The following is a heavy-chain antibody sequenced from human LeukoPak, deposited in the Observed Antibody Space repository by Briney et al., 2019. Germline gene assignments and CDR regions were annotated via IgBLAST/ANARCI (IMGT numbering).Heavy chain of an antibody. CDR2: ISYDGSNK. V-gene: IGHV3-30-3*01. CDR3: ARPLDYGDYLNAFDI. CDR1: GSTFSSYA. J-gene: IGHJ3*02. D-gene: IGHD4-17*01. Sequence: GGSLRLSCAASGSTFSSYAMHWVRQAPGKGLEWVAVISYDGSNKYYADSVKGRFTISRDNSKNTLYLQMNSLRAEDTAVYYCARPLDYGDYLNAFDIWGQGTMVTVSS.